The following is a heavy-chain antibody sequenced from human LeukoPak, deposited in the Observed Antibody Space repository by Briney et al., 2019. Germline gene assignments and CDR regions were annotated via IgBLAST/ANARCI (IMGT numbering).Heavy chain of an antibody. D-gene: IGHD1-26*01. CDR1: GGSFGSYY. CDR3: ARPDPGREAPHGV. V-gene: IGHV4-34*01. CDR2: INPSGST. J-gene: IGHJ3*01. Sequence: PSETLSLTCAVYGGSFGSYYWSWIHQSPEKGLEWIGEINPSGSTNYNPSLESRVTITADTSKNQISLNLTSVTAADTAVYYCARPDPGREAPHGVWGQGTRVTVSS.